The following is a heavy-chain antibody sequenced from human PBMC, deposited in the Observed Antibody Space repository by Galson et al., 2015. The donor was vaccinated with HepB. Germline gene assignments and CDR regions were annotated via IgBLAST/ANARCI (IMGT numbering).Heavy chain of an antibody. CDR1: GFTFSSYA. V-gene: IGHV3-23*01. J-gene: IGHJ5*02. CDR2: ISGSGGST. CDR3: EEDPIFGVVRPNWFDP. Sequence: SLRLSCAASGFTFSSYAMSWVRQAPGKGLEWVSAISGSGGSTYYADSVKGRFTISRDNSKNTLYLQMNSLRAEDTAVYYCEEDPIFGVVRPNWFDPWGQGTLVTVSS. D-gene: IGHD3-3*01.